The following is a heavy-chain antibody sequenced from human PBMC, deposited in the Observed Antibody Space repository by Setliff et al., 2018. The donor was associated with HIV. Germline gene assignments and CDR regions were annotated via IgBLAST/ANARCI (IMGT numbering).Heavy chain of an antibody. CDR3: ATSEWELIDFDY. D-gene: IGHD1-26*01. V-gene: IGHV4-4*09. CDR2: IYSGGST. Sequence: SETLSLTCTVSGGSISGYYWSWIRQPPGKGLEWMGYIYSGGSTNYNPSLKSRVTISEDTSKNQLSLKLSSVTAADTAVYYCATSEWELIDFDYWGQGTLVTVSS. J-gene: IGHJ4*02. CDR1: GGSISGYY.